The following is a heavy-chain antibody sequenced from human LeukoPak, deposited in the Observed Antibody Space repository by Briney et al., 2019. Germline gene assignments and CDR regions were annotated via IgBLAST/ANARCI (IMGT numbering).Heavy chain of an antibody. V-gene: IGHV3-21*01. Sequence: PGGSLRLSCAASGFTFSSYSMNWVRQAPGKGLEWVSFISSSSSYIDYADSVKGRFSISRDNAKKSLYLQMNSLRAEDTAVYYCARDPIYAPPPLAAFDIWGQGTLVTVSS. J-gene: IGHJ3*02. CDR2: ISSSSSYI. D-gene: IGHD3-16*01. CDR1: GFTFSSYS. CDR3: ARDPIYAPPPLAAFDI.